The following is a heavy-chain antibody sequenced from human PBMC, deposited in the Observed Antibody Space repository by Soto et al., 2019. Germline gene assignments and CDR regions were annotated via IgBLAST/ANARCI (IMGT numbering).Heavy chain of an antibody. CDR1: GFIFDNSG. J-gene: IGHJ4*02. V-gene: IGHV3-9*01. D-gene: IGHD2-21*01. Sequence: EVQLVESGGGLVQPGRSLRLSCAASGFIFDNSGMHWVRQSPGKGLERVSGISWNGGNIGYADSVRGRFSISRDNAKDCLFLQMDSLRPDDTAFYYCVKAGVRDLIVEVPVYFDNWGQGTLVTVSS. CDR3: VKAGVRDLIVEVPVYFDN. CDR2: ISWNGGNI.